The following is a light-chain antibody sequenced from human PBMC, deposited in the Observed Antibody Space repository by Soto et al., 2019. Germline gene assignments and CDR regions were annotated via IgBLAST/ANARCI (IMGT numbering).Light chain of an antibody. CDR2: EVS. Sequence: QSALTQPPSASGSPGQSVTISCTGTSSDVGGYNYVSWYQQHPGKAPKLMIYEVSKRPSGVPDRFSGSKSGNTASRTVSGLQAEDEADYYCISYAGSNNVVFGGGTKLTVL. V-gene: IGLV2-8*01. CDR1: SSDVGGYNY. CDR3: ISYAGSNNVV. J-gene: IGLJ2*01.